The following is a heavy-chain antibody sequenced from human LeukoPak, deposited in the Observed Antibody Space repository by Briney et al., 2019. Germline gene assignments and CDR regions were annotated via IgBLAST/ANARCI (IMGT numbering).Heavy chain of an antibody. J-gene: IGHJ4*02. V-gene: IGHV3-23*01. CDR2: ISGSGGST. CDR1: GFTFSSYA. Sequence: GGSLRLSCAASGFTFSSYAMSWVRQAPGKGLEWVSAISGSGGSTYYADSVKGRFTISRDNSKNTLYLQMNSLRAEDTDVYYCAKDLPSTYYDILTGPEDPDYWGQGTLVTVSS. D-gene: IGHD3-9*01. CDR3: AKDLPSTYYDILTGPEDPDY.